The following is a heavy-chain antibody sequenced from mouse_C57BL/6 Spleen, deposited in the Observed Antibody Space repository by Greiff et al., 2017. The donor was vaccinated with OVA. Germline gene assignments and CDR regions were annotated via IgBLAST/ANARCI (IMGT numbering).Heavy chain of an antibody. V-gene: IGHV14-4*01. CDR2: IDPENGDT. D-gene: IGHD1-1*01. CDR1: GFNIKDDY. J-gene: IGHJ1*03. CDR3: TTRGDTTVVVWYFDV. Sequence: EVKLVESGAELVRPGASVKLSCTASGFNIKDDYMHWVKQRPEQGLEWIGWIDPENGDTEYASKFQGKATITADTSSNTAYRQLSSLTSEDTAVYYCTTRGDTTVVVWYFDVWGTGTTVTVSS.